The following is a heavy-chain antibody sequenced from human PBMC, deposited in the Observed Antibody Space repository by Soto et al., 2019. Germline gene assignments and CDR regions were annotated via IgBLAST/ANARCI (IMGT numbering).Heavy chain of an antibody. Sequence: GGSLRLSCAASGFTFSAYGMSWVRQAPGKGLEWVASIKQVGGEIYYVDSVKGRFTISRDNAKSSLYLQMNSLGAEDTAVYYCAREDYTYNFDSWGQGTLVTVSS. D-gene: IGHD2-2*02. CDR1: GFTFSAYG. J-gene: IGHJ4*02. V-gene: IGHV3-7*01. CDR3: AREDYTYNFDS. CDR2: IKQVGGEI.